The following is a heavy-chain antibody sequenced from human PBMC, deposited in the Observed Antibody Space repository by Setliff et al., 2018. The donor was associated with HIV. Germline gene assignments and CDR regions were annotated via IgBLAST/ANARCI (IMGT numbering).Heavy chain of an antibody. CDR2: IRYDGRNK. J-gene: IGHJ6*02. CDR1: GFTFSRYG. V-gene: IGHV3-30*02. D-gene: IGHD4-17*01. CDR3: ASANDYGDYGGMDV. Sequence: GGSLSLSCAAPGFTFSRYGLHWVRQAPGKGLNWVTFIRYDGRNKFYADSVKGRFTISRDNSKNTLYLQMDSLTVEDTAVYYCASANDYGDYGGMDVWGQGTTVTVSS.